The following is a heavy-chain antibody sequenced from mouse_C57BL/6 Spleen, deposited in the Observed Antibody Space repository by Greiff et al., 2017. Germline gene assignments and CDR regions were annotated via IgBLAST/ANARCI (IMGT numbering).Heavy chain of an antibody. J-gene: IGHJ3*01. CDR1: GYSITSGYY. Sequence: EVQLQQSGPGLVKPSQSLSLTCSVTGYSITSGYYWNWIRQFPGNKLEWMGYISYDGSNNYNPSLKNRISITRDTSKNQFFLKLNSVTTEDTATYYCARGRGYDYDAWFAYWGQGTLVTVSA. CDR3: ARGRGYDYDAWFAY. D-gene: IGHD2-4*01. V-gene: IGHV3-6*01. CDR2: ISYDGSN.